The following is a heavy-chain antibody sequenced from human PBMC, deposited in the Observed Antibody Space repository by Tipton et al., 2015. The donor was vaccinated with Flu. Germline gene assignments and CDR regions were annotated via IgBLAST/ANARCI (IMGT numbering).Heavy chain of an antibody. J-gene: IGHJ4*02. D-gene: IGHD6-19*01. Sequence: LRLSCAVSGDSISSDFYWAWIRQFPGKGLEWIGTVSRTGSTIYNPSLKSRVTISIDTSKNQFSLNMRSVTAADTAVYYCARGSGDANTYFDSWGQGTLVTVSS. V-gene: IGHV4-38-2*01. CDR3: ARGSGDANTYFDS. CDR2: VSRTGST. CDR1: GDSISSDFY.